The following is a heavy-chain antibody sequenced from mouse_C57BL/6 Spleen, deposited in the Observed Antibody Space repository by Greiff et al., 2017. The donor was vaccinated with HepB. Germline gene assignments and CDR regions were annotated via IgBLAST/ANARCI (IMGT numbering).Heavy chain of an antibody. Sequence: VKLMESGAELARPGASVKLSCKASGYTFTSYGISWVKQRTGQGLEWIGEIYPRSGNTYYNEKFKGKATLTADNSSSTAYMELRSLTSEDSAVYFCARYYGNHYAMDCWGQGTSVTVSS. CDR2: IYPRSGNT. CDR1: GYTFTSYG. V-gene: IGHV1-81*01. CDR3: ARYYGNHYAMDC. J-gene: IGHJ4*01. D-gene: IGHD2-1*01.